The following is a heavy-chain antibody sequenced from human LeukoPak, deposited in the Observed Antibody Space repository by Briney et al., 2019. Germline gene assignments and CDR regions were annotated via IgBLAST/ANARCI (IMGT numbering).Heavy chain of an antibody. CDR3: ARDWLAVAERGDWFDP. J-gene: IGHJ5*02. V-gene: IGHV4-61*01. Sequence: PSETLSLTCTVSGGSISSSSYFWSWIRQPPGKGLEWIGYIYYSGSTNYNPSLKSRVTISVDTSKNQFSLKLSSVTAADTAVYYCARDWLAVAERGDWFDPWGQGTLVTVSS. CDR1: GGSISSSSYF. CDR2: IYYSGST. D-gene: IGHD6-19*01.